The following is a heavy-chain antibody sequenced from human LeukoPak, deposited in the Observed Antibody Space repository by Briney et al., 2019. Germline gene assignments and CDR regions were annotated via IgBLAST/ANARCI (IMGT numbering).Heavy chain of an antibody. CDR2: ISYDGSNK. Sequence: GRSLRLSCAASGFTFSSYGMHWVRQAPGKGLEWVAVISYDGSNKYYADSVKGRFTISRDNSKNTLYLQMNSLRAEDTAVYYCAKDYYYGSGSYYGINGMDVWGQGTTVTVSS. D-gene: IGHD3-10*01. CDR3: AKDYYYGSGSYYGINGMDV. V-gene: IGHV3-30*18. CDR1: GFTFSSYG. J-gene: IGHJ6*02.